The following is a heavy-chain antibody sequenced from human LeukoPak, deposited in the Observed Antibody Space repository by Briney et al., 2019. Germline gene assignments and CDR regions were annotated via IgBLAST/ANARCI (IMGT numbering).Heavy chain of an antibody. CDR2: IYYNGKA. J-gene: IGHJ3*02. CDR3: ARRSGAYDAFDI. Sequence: PSETLSLTCTVSGGPISTYYWSWIRQPPGRALEWIGYIYYNGKANYNPSLKSRVTISVDTSKNQFSLRLTSVTAADTAVYYCARRSGAYDAFDIWGQGTMASVSS. V-gene: IGHV4-59*08. CDR1: GGPISTYY. D-gene: IGHD3-10*01.